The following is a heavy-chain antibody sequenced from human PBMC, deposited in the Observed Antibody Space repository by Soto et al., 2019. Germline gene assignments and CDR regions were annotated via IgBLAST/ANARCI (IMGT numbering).Heavy chain of an antibody. J-gene: IGHJ5*02. CDR3: ARVLTGSWNWFDP. CDR2: INSDGSRT. V-gene: IGHV3-74*01. CDR1: GFTFSSYW. Sequence: EVQLVESGGGLVQPGESLRLSCAASGFTFSSYWMHWVRQAPGKGLVWVSRINSDGSRTNYADSVQGRFTVSRDNAKNTQYLQMNSLRAEDTAVSYCARVLTGSWNWFDPWGQGTLVTVSS. D-gene: IGHD6-13*01.